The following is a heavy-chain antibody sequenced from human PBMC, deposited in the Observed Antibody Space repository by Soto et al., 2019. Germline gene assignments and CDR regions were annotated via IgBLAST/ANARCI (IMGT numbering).Heavy chain of an antibody. D-gene: IGHD3-3*01. Sequence: LRLSCAASGFTFSSYAMHWVRQAPGKGLEWVAVISYDGSNKYYAGSVKGRFTISRGNSKNTLYLQMNSLRAEDTAVYYCARSSLEWTPNVRYYYYYGMDVWGQGTTVTVSS. V-gene: IGHV3-30-3*01. J-gene: IGHJ6*02. CDR1: GFTFSSYA. CDR3: ARSSLEWTPNVRYYYYYGMDV. CDR2: ISYDGSNK.